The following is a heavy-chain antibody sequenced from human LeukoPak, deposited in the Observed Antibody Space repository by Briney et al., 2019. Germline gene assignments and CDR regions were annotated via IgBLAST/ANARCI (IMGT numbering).Heavy chain of an antibody. J-gene: IGHJ6*03. CDR3: ARGSAGYYYYMDV. CDR1: GFTFSNYG. CDR2: ISGSGGST. Sequence: GETLRLSCAASGFTFSNYGMSWVRQAPGRGLEWVSSISGSGGSTYYADSVKGRFTISRDNAKNSLYLQMNSLIPEDTAVYYCARGSAGYYYYMDVWGKGTTVTISS. V-gene: IGHV3-23*01.